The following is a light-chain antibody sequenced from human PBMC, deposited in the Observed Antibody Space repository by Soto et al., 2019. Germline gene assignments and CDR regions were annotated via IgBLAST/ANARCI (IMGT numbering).Light chain of an antibody. CDR1: SSDVGAYDF. Sequence: QSALTQPRSESGSPGQSVTISCTGTSSDVGAYDFVSWYQQHPGKAPRLMIFDVSERPSGVPDRFSGSKSGNTASLTISGLQAEDEADYYCCLYAVTFYVFGTGIKVTVL. J-gene: IGLJ1*01. CDR3: CLYAVTFYV. V-gene: IGLV2-11*01. CDR2: DVS.